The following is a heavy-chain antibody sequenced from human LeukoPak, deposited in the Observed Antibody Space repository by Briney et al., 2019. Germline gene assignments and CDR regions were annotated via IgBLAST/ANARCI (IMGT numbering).Heavy chain of an antibody. CDR3: ARDNGWGRYYFDS. Sequence: GGSLRLSCAASGFTFSSYSMNWVRQAPGKGLEWVSFISSSSRYIYYADSVKGRFTISRDNAKNSLYLQMNILRAEDTAVYYCARDNGWGRYYFDSWGQGTLATVSS. CDR2: ISSSSRYI. V-gene: IGHV3-21*01. CDR1: GFTFSSYS. J-gene: IGHJ4*02. D-gene: IGHD6-19*01.